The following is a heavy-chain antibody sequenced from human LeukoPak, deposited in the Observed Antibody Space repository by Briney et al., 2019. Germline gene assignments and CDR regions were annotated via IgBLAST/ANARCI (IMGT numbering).Heavy chain of an antibody. CDR2: IHYSGST. V-gene: IGHV4-59*08. CDR1: GGSISNYY. Sequence: SETLSLTCTVSGGSISNYYWSWIRQPPGKGLEWIGYIHYSGSTNYNPSLKSRATISVDTSKSQFSLKLSSVTAADTAVYYCARGYSSSWYYFDYCGQGTLVTVSS. D-gene: IGHD6-13*01. CDR3: ARGYSSSWYYFDY. J-gene: IGHJ4*02.